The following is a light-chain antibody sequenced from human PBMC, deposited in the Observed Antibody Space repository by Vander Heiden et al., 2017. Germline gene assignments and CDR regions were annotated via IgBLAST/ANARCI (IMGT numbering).Light chain of an antibody. J-gene: IGKJ2*01. CDR2: ASS. Sequence: IWMTQSPSLVSASTGDTVTISCRTCQDISRHLAWFQQKPGKAPGLLIYASSTLQSGVPSRFSGSGSGTHFTLTISSLQSEDFATYFCLHYHNFPHTFGQGTRLEIK. CDR1: QDISRH. CDR3: LHYHNFPHT. V-gene: IGKV1D-8*01.